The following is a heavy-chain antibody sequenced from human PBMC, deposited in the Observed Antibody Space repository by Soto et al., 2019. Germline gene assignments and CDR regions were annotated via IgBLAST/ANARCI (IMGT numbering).Heavy chain of an antibody. J-gene: IGHJ6*02. CDR1: GGTFSSSG. CDR2: IVPSLDTT. CDR3: ARWPQPRYTADPYAVDV. V-gene: IGHV1-69*11. Sequence: QVHLVQSGTEVKKPGSSLKVSCKASGGTFSSSGFSWVRQAPGQGLEWMGMIVPSLDTTNYAQKFQARVKITADEVTSTAYMELRSLRSEDTAVYYCARWPQPRYTADPYAVDVWGQGTRVIVSS. D-gene: IGHD3-16*02.